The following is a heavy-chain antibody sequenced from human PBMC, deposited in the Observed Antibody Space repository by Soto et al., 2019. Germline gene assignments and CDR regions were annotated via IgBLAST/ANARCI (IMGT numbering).Heavy chain of an antibody. Sequence: SETLSLTCTGSGGSISRYYWSWIRQPPWKGLEWIGYIYYSGSTNYNPSLKSRVTISVDTSKNQFSLKLSSVTAADTAVYYCARDQVPAALLRSFDPRGPTTLVTLSS. J-gene: IGHJ5*02. CDR2: IYYSGST. D-gene: IGHD2-2*01. CDR1: GGSISRYY. CDR3: ARDQVPAALLRSFDP. V-gene: IGHV4-59*01.